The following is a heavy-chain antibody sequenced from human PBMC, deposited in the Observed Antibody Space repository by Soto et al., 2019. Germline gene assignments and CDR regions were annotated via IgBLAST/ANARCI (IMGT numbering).Heavy chain of an antibody. V-gene: IGHV4-59*01. D-gene: IGHD2-15*01. CDR1: GCSISSYY. CDR2: IYYTGST. Sequence: SETLSLTCTVSGCSISSYYWSWIRQPPGKGLEWIGYIYYTGSTNYNPSLKSRVTISVDTSKNQFSLKLSSVTAADTAVYYCARASGCSGGSCAFDPWGQGTLVTVS. J-gene: IGHJ5*02. CDR3: ARASGCSGGSCAFDP.